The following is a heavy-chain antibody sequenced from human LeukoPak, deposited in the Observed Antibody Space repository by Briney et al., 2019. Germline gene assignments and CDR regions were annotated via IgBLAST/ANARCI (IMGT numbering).Heavy chain of an antibody. CDR3: ARDAYDSSGYFDY. D-gene: IGHD3-22*01. J-gene: IGHJ4*02. CDR2: ISSSSSYI. Sequence: PGGSLRLSCAASGFTFSSYGMHWVRQAPGKGLEWVSSISSSSSYIYYADSVKGRFTISRDSAKNSLYLQMNSLRAEDTAVYYCARDAYDSSGYFDYWGQGTLVTVSS. V-gene: IGHV3-21*01. CDR1: GFTFSSYG.